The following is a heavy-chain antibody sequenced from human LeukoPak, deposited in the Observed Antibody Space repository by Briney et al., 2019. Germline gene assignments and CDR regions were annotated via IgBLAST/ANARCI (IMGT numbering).Heavy chain of an antibody. CDR2: ISRSGDST. CDR3: ARDGLAVSGIGYY. J-gene: IGHJ4*02. D-gene: IGHD6-19*01. Sequence: GGPLRLPGAPSGFTFTGYAMSGVGQAQGKGLEWASAISRSGDSTYYADSVKGRFTISRDNSRSTVYLQMYSLRADDTAVYYCARDGLAVSGIGYYCGQGTLVTVSS. CDR1: GFTFTGYA. V-gene: IGHV3-23*01.